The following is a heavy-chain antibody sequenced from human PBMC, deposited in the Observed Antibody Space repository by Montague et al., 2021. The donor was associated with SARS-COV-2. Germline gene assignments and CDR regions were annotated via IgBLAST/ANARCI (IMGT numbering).Heavy chain of an antibody. CDR1: GFTFSSYG. CDR2: IWYDGSNK. V-gene: IGHV3-33*01. J-gene: IGHJ6*02. D-gene: IGHD1-1*01. CDR3: ARDEDRGYNWNAHGMDV. Sequence: SPRLSCAASGFTFSSYGMHWVRQAPGKGLEWVAVIWYDGSNKYYADSVKGRFTISRDNSKNTLYLQMNSLRAEDTAVYYCARDEDRGYNWNAHGMDVWGQGTTVTVSS.